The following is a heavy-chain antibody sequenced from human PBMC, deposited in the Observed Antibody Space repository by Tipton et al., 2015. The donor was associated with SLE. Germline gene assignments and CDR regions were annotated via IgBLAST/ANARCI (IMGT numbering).Heavy chain of an antibody. CDR1: GDSISSRASY. V-gene: IGHV4-39*07. Sequence: TLSLTCTVSGDSISSRASYWAWIRQSPGKGLEWIGSIYHSGSTYGNPSLKSRLTISIDTPKNQFSLKLTSVTAADTAVYYCARGACSSPSCWDYDYYMDVWGKGTPVTVSS. J-gene: IGHJ6*03. CDR2: IYHSGST. D-gene: IGHD2-2*01. CDR3: ARGACSSPSCWDYDYYMDV.